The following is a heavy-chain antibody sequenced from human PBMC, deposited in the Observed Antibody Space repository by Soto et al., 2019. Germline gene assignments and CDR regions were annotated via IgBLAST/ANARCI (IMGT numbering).Heavy chain of an antibody. V-gene: IGHV1-69*06. CDR3: ARGRGVIIDEQEFDD. Sequence: SVKVSCNASGGTFSSYAISLVRQAPGQGLECMGGIIPIFGTANYAQKLQGRVTITADKSTSTAYMELSSLRSEDTAVYYCARGRGVIIDEQEFDDWGQGTLVTVSS. CDR2: IIPIFGTA. J-gene: IGHJ4*02. D-gene: IGHD3-10*01. CDR1: GGTFSSYA.